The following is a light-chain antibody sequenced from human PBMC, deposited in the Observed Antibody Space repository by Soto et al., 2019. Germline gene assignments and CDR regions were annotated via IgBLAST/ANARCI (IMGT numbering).Light chain of an antibody. Sequence: DIQMTQSPFTLSASVGDRVTITCRASQSISSWLAWYQRKPGEAPKLLIYKASNLQGGVPSRFSGSGSGTEFTLTISSLQPDDSATYYCQQYTGYSLTFGQGTKLEIK. V-gene: IGKV1-5*03. CDR2: KAS. J-gene: IGKJ2*01. CDR1: QSISSW. CDR3: QQYTGYSLT.